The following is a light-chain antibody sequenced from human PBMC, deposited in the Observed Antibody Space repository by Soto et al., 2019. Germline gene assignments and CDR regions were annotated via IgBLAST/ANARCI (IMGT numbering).Light chain of an antibody. V-gene: IGKV1-39*01. Sequence: DIQSTQSPSSLSASVGARFTITCTASQSINMYVNWYQQKPGKAPKLRSDAASTLRSGVPSRVSGSGAGTDFTLTGSSLQPEEFASYYCQESYGKSPTVGQGTKVDIK. CDR3: QESYGKSPT. CDR2: AAS. CDR1: QSINMY. J-gene: IGKJ1*01.